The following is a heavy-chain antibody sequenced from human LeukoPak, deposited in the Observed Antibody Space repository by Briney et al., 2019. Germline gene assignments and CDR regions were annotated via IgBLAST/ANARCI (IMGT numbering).Heavy chain of an antibody. CDR3: AKERSYYDSGAYVFFDY. V-gene: IGHV3-13*01. CDR1: GFTFSSYD. D-gene: IGHD3-22*01. CDR2: IGTAGDT. Sequence: GGSLRLSCAASGFTFSSYDMHWVRQATGKGLEWVSAIGTAGDTYYPGSVKGRFTISRENAKNSLYLQMNSLRPEDTAVYYCAKERSYYDSGAYVFFDYWGQGTLVTVSS. J-gene: IGHJ4*02.